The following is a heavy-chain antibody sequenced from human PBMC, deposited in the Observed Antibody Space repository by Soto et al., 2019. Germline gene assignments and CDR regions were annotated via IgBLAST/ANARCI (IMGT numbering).Heavy chain of an antibody. V-gene: IGHV2-5*02. CDR3: AHSRAPRIFDY. Sequence: QITLKESGPPLVKPTQTLTLTCTFSGFSLSTSGVGVGWIRQPPGEALEWLALIYWDDDKRYSPSLESRFTITKDTSKNQVVLTMTNVDPVDTATYYCAHSRAPRIFDYWGQGTLVTVSS. D-gene: IGHD3-10*01. CDR1: GFSLSTSGVG. J-gene: IGHJ4*02. CDR2: IYWDDDK.